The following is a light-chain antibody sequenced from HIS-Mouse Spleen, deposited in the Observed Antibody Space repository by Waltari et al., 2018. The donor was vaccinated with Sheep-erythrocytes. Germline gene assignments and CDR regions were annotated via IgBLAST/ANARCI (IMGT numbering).Light chain of an antibody. V-gene: IGLV2-11*01. CDR3: CSYAGSYNHV. J-gene: IGLJ1*01. CDR1: SSDVGGYNY. Sequence: QSALPQPRSVSGSPGQSVTISCTGTSSDVGGYNYVSWYQQHPGKAPNLMIYDVSKRPSGVPDLFSGSKSGNTASLTISGLQAEDEADYYCCSYAGSYNHVFATGTKVTVL. CDR2: DVS.